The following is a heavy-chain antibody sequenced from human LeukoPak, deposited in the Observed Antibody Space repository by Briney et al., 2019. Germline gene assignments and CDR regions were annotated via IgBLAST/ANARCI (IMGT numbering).Heavy chain of an antibody. Sequence: GGSLRLSCAASGFTFDDYAMHWVRQAPGKGLVWVSGISWNSGSIGYADSVKGRFTISRDNAKNSLYLQMNSLRAEDTALYYCAKVHYYGSGIFDYWGQGTLVTVSS. J-gene: IGHJ4*02. CDR1: GFTFDDYA. CDR2: ISWNSGSI. D-gene: IGHD3-10*01. V-gene: IGHV3-9*01. CDR3: AKVHYYGSGIFDY.